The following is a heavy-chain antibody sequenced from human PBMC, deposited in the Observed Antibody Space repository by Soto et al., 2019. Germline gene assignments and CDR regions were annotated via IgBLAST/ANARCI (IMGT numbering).Heavy chain of an antibody. CDR1: GYTFTGYY. Sequence: ASVKVSCKASGYTFTGYYMHWVRQAPGQGLEWMGWINPNSGGTNYAQKFQGWVTMTRDTSISTAYMELSRLRSDDTAVYYCERSAAVVASVYFQHWGQGTLVTVSS. D-gene: IGHD6-19*01. CDR3: ERSAAVVASVYFQH. V-gene: IGHV1-2*04. J-gene: IGHJ1*01. CDR2: INPNSGGT.